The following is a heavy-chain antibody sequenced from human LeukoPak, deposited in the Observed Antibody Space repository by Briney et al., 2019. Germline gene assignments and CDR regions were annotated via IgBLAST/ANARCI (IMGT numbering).Heavy chain of an antibody. Sequence: HAGGSLRLSCAASGLTVDSNYMNWVRQAPGKGLEWVTGISGSGGGTYYADSVKGRFTISRDNSKNTLYLQMNSLRAEDTAVYYCAKSPLAGGTFDHWGQGTLVTVSS. CDR2: ISGSGGGT. D-gene: IGHD6-13*01. J-gene: IGHJ4*02. CDR3: AKSPLAGGTFDH. V-gene: IGHV3-23*01. CDR1: GLTVDSNY.